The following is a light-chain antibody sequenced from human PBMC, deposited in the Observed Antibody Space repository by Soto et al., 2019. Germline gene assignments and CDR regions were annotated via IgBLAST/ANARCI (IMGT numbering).Light chain of an antibody. CDR1: QSVAGN. V-gene: IGKV3-15*01. J-gene: IGKJ4*01. Sequence: EIVMTQSPATLSVSPGETATLSCRASQSVAGNLAWYQQKPGQAPRLLIYGASTRATDMPGRFSGSGSGTDFNLTVNRLAPEDFAVYYCQQRSNWPLTFGGGTKVDI. CDR2: GAS. CDR3: QQRSNWPLT.